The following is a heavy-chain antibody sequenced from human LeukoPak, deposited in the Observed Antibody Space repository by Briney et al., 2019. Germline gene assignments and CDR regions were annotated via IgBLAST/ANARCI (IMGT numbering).Heavy chain of an antibody. V-gene: IGHV4-59*06. CDR1: GGSISSYY. Sequence: PSETLSLTCTVSGGSISSYYWSWIRQPPGKGLEWIGYIYYSGSTYYNPSLKSRVTISVDTSKNQFSLKLGSVTAADTAVYYCARDPITAAPEGYYYYGMDVWGQGTTVTVSS. J-gene: IGHJ6*02. CDR2: IYYSGST. D-gene: IGHD6-13*01. CDR3: ARDPITAAPEGYYYYGMDV.